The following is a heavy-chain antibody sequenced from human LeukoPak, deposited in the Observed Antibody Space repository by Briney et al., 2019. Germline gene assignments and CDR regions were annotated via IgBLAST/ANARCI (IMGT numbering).Heavy chain of an antibody. Sequence: VGSLRLSCAPSGFSLSDYYMSRIRQAPGEGLEWLSYYSSLGIAIYYADSVNGQFTGSRDKARNSLNLEASGLRAEDTAVYYCARESGGSWTIYDHWGQRTLVTVSS. CDR3: ARESGGSWTIYDH. J-gene: IGHJ5*02. V-gene: IGHV3-11*01. CDR2: YSSLGIAI. CDR1: GFSLSDYY. D-gene: IGHD2-15*01.